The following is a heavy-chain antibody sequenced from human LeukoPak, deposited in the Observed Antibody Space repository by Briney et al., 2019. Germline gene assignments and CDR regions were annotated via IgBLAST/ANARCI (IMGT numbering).Heavy chain of an antibody. J-gene: IGHJ6*04. CDR3: AREGYSGYEGYYYYGMDV. V-gene: IGHV1-18*04. Sequence: ASVKVSCKASGYTFISYGISWVRQAPGQGLEWMGWISAYDGNTNYAQKVQGRVTMTTDTSTSTAYMEMRSLRSDDTAVYYCAREGYSGYEGYYYYGMDVWGKGTTVTVSS. D-gene: IGHD5-12*01. CDR1: GYTFISYG. CDR2: ISAYDGNT.